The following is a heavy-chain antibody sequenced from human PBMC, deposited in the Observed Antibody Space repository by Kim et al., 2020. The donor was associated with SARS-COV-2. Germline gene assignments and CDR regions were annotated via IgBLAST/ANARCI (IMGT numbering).Heavy chain of an antibody. V-gene: IGHV3-21*04. D-gene: IGHD4-17*01. J-gene: IGHJ4*02. CDR2: ISSRGNYI. CDR1: DFTFNSYA. Sequence: GGSLRLSCAASDFTFNSYALSWVRQAPGKGLEWVSSISSRGNYIYYVDSVKGRFTISRDNAKNSLYLQMNSLRAEDTAMYYCARGTQSSLLRGPKPEHDYWGQGTLVTVSS. CDR3: ARGTQSSLLRGPKPEHDY.